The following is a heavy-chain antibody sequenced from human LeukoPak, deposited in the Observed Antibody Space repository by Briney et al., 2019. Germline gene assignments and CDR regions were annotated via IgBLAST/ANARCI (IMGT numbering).Heavy chain of an antibody. Sequence: GASVKVSCKASGGTFSSYAISWVRQAPGQGLEWMGRIIPIFGTANYAQKFQGRVTITTDESTSTAYMELSSLRSEDTAVNYCARDPGSYEAFDIWGQGTMVTVSS. J-gene: IGHJ3*02. V-gene: IGHV1-69*05. D-gene: IGHD5-12*01. CDR2: IIPIFGTA. CDR1: GGTFSSYA. CDR3: ARDPGSYEAFDI.